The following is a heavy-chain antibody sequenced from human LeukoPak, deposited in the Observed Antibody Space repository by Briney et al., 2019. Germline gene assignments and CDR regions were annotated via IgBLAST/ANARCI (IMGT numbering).Heavy chain of an antibody. CDR2: ISAYNGNT. CDR1: GYTFTSYG. J-gene: IGHJ6*03. V-gene: IGHV1-18*01. CDR3: ARAYYDFWSGPSLSYYYYYMDV. Sequence: ASVKVSCKASGYTFTSYGISWVRQAPGQGLEWMGWISAYNGNTNYAQKLQGRVTMTTDTSTSTAYMELRSLRSDDTAVYYCARAYYDFWSGPSLSYYYYYMDVWGKGTTVTVSS. D-gene: IGHD3-3*01.